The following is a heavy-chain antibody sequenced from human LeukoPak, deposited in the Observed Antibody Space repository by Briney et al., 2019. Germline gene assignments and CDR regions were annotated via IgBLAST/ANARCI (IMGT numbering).Heavy chain of an antibody. CDR3: ARRLGYCSGGSCGTGGWFDP. Sequence: GSSVKVSCKASGGTFSSYAISWVRQAPGQGLEWMGRIIPIFGMANYAQKFQGRVTITADKSTSTAYMELSSLRSEDTAVYYCARRLGYCSGGSCGTGGWFDPWSQGTLVTVSS. D-gene: IGHD2-15*01. J-gene: IGHJ5*02. CDR2: IIPIFGMA. V-gene: IGHV1-69*04. CDR1: GGTFSSYA.